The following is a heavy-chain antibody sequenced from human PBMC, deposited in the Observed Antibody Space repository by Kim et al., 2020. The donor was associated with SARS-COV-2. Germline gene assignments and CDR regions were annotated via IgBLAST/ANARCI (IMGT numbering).Heavy chain of an antibody. V-gene: IGHV4-34*01. CDR3: ASLSREDGMDV. CDR1: GGSFSGYY. Sequence: SETLSLTCAVYGGSFSGYYWSWIRQPPGKGLEWIGEINHSGSTNYNPSLKSRVTISVDTSKNQFSLKLSSVTAADTAVYYCASLSREDGMDVWGQGTTVTVSS. J-gene: IGHJ6*02. CDR2: INHSGST. D-gene: IGHD2-2*01.